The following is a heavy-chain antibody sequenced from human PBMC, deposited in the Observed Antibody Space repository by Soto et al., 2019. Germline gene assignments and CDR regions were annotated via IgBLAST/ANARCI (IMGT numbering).Heavy chain of an antibody. V-gene: IGHV1-8*01. Sequence: QVQLVQSGAEVKKPGASVKVSCKASGYTVTSYDINWVRQATGQGLEWMGWMNPNSGNTGYAQKFQGRVTMTRNTSISTAYMELSSLRSEDTAVYYCARVLPEYCSGGSCDWFDPWGQGTLVTVSS. CDR3: ARVLPEYCSGGSCDWFDP. CDR1: GYTVTSYD. J-gene: IGHJ5*02. D-gene: IGHD2-15*01. CDR2: MNPNSGNT.